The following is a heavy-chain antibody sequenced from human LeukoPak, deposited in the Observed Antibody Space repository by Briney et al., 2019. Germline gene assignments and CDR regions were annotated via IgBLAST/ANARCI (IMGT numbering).Heavy chain of an antibody. V-gene: IGHV3-21*01. CDR2: ISSSSSYI. Sequence: GGSLRLSCAASGFTFSSYSMNWVRQAPGKGLGWVSSISSSSSYIYYADSLKGRFTISRDNAKNSLYLQMNSLRAEDTAVYYCARAPGESGSQTRNFDYWGQGTLVTVSS. J-gene: IGHJ4*02. CDR1: GFTFSSYS. D-gene: IGHD1-26*01. CDR3: ARAPGESGSQTRNFDY.